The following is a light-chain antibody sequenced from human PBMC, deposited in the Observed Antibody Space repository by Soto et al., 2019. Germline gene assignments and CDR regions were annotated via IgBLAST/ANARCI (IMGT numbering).Light chain of an antibody. CDR1: SSNIGRNA. J-gene: IGLJ2*01. CDR3: AAWDASLNGLV. Sequence: QSVLTQPPSASGTPGQTVTISCSGSSSNIGRNAVNWYQQLPGTAPKLLIYSNNQRPSGVPDRFSGSKSGTSASLAISGLQSEDEDDYYCAAWDASLNGLVFGGGTKVTVL. CDR2: SNN. V-gene: IGLV1-44*01.